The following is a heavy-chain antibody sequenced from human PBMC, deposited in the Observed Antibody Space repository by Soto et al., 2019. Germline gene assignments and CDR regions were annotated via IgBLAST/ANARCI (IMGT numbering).Heavy chain of an antibody. J-gene: IGHJ3*02. Sequence: PGGSLRLSCAASGFTFSNAWMNWVRQAPGKGLEWVGRIKSKTDGGTTDYAAPVKGRFTISRDDSKNTLYLQMNSLKTEDTAVYYCTTDHYYYSSGYYEDAFDIRGQGTMVTVSS. D-gene: IGHD3-22*01. CDR2: IKSKTDGGTT. CDR3: TTDHYYYSSGYYEDAFDI. V-gene: IGHV3-15*07. CDR1: GFTFSNAW.